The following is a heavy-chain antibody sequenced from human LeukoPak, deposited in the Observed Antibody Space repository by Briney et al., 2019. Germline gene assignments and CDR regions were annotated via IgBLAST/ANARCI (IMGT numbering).Heavy chain of an antibody. CDR2: ISSSSSYI. CDR1: GFTFSSYS. CDR3: ARDGPYDILTGTLDY. J-gene: IGHJ4*02. D-gene: IGHD3-9*01. Sequence: GGSLRLSCAASGFTFSSYSMNWVRQAPGKGLEWVSSISSSSSYIYYADSVKGRFTISRDNAKNSLYLQMNSLRAEDTAVYYCARDGPYDILTGTLDYWGQGALVTVSS. V-gene: IGHV3-21*01.